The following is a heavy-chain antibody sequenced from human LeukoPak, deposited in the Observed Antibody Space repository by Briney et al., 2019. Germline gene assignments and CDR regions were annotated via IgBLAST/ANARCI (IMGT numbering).Heavy chain of an antibody. CDR1: GGSISSSSYY. CDR3: ARPGAGLRYFDWLF. J-gene: IGHJ4*02. Sequence: SETLSLTCTVSGGSISSSSYYWGWIRQPPGKGLEWIGSIYYSGSTYYNPSLKSRVTISVDTSKNQFSLKLSSVTAADTAVYYCARPGAGLRYFDWLFWGQGTLVTVSS. D-gene: IGHD3-9*01. CDR2: IYYSGST. V-gene: IGHV4-39*01.